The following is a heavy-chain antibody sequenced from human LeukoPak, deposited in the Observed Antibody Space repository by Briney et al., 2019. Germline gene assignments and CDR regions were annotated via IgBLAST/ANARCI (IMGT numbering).Heavy chain of an antibody. V-gene: IGHV3-23*01. Sequence: GGSLRLSCAASGFTFSRFAMNWVRQAPGKGLEFVSSISGSGDSTYYADSVKGRFTISRDNSKNTLFLQMNSLRAEDTAVYYCAKHAFSTTWYNFGFDPWGQGTLVTVSS. D-gene: IGHD6-13*01. CDR3: AKHAFSTTWYNFGFDP. CDR1: GFTFSRFA. CDR2: ISGSGDST. J-gene: IGHJ5*02.